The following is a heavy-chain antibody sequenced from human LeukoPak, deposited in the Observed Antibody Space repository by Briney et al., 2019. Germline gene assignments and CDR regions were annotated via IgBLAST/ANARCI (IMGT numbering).Heavy chain of an antibody. CDR2: ISYDGSNK. D-gene: IGHD6-13*01. J-gene: IGHJ4*02. CDR3: ARNLKRLGTDY. V-gene: IGHV3-30-3*01. CDR1: GFTFSSYA. Sequence: GRSLRLSCAASGFTFSSYAMHWVRQAPGKGLEWVAVISYDGSNKYYADSVKGRFTISRDNSKNTQYLQMNSLRAEDTAVYYCARNLKRLGTDYWGQGTLVTVSS.